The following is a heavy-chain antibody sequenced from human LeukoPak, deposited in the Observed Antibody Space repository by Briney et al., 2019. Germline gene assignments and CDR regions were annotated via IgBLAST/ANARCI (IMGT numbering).Heavy chain of an antibody. V-gene: IGHV3-7*03. CDR3: AKDGYDSGGRWFDP. CDR1: GFTFSSYW. D-gene: IGHD3-10*01. Sequence: GGSLRLSCAASGFTFSSYWMSWVRQAPGKGLEWVANIKQDGSEKYYVDSVKGRFTISRDNAKNSLYLQMNSLRAEDSAVYFCAKDGYDSGGRWFDPWGRGTLVTVSS. CDR2: IKQDGSEK. J-gene: IGHJ5*02.